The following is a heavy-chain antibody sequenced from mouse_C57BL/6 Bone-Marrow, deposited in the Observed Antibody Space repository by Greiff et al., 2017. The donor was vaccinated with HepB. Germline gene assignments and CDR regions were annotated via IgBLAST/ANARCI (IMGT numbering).Heavy chain of an antibody. J-gene: IGHJ2*01. V-gene: IGHV6-6*01. Sequence: EVKVEESGGGLVQPGGSMKLSCAASGFTFSDAWMDWVRQSPEKGLEWVAEIRNKANNHATYYAESVKGRFTISRDDSKSSVYLQMNSLRAEDTGIYYCTRRPVVPIFDYWGQGTTLTVSS. D-gene: IGHD1-1*01. CDR2: IRNKANNHAT. CDR1: GFTFSDAW. CDR3: TRRPVVPIFDY.